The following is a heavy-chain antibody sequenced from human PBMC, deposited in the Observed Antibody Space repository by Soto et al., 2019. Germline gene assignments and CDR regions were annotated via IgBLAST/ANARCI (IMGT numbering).Heavy chain of an antibody. V-gene: IGHV3-23*01. Sequence: GGSLRLSCAASGFTLSSYAMSWVRQAPEKGMEWVSAISGSGGSTYYEDSVKGRFTISRDNSKNTLYLQMNSLRAEDTAVYYCANWIVGATAYFDYWGQGTLVTVSS. CDR1: GFTLSSYA. D-gene: IGHD1-26*01. J-gene: IGHJ4*02. CDR2: ISGSGGST. CDR3: ANWIVGATAYFDY.